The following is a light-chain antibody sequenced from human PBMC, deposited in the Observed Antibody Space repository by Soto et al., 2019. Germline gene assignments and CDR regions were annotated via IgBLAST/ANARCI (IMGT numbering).Light chain of an antibody. Sequence: EIVLTQSPGSLSLSPRERATLSCRASQTVDSTFFAWYQKKPGQAPRLLIYGASKKATDIPDRFSGSGSGTDFTLTIRRLEPEAVAVYYCQQYMSSVTFGQGTKVEIK. V-gene: IGKV3-20*01. CDR3: QQYMSSVT. J-gene: IGKJ1*01. CDR2: GAS. CDR1: QTVDSTF.